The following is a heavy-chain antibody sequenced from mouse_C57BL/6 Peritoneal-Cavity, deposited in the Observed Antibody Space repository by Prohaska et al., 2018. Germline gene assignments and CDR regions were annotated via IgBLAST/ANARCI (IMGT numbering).Heavy chain of an antibody. D-gene: IGHD2-5*01. V-gene: IGHV1-19*01. Sequence: HGKSLEWIGVINSYNGGTSYTQKFKGKATLTVDKSSSTAYMELNSLTSEDSAVYYCASRSYSNYPNYWGQGTTLTVSS. CDR3: ASRSYSNYPNY. J-gene: IGHJ2*01. CDR2: INSYNGGT.